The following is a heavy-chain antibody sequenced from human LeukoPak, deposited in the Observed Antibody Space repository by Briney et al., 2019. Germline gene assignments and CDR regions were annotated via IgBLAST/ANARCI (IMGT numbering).Heavy chain of an antibody. J-gene: IGHJ4*02. D-gene: IGHD5-18*01. CDR1: GGSISSSSYY. CDR2: IYYSGST. V-gene: IGHV4-39*07. CDR3: ASLPPPRDGYSYDD. Sequence: PSETLSLTCTVSGGSISSSSYYWGWIRQPPGKGLEWIGSIYYSGSTYYNPSLKSRVTISVDTSKNQFSLKLSSVTAADTAVYYCASLPPPRDGYSYDDWGQGTLVTVSS.